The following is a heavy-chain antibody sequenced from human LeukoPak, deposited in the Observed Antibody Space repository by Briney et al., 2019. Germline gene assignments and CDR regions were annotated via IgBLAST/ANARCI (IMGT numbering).Heavy chain of an antibody. CDR1: GFTFSNHG. CDR3: VIIEGELPEFDC. D-gene: IGHD1-7*01. J-gene: IGHJ4*02. V-gene: IGHV3-30*03. CDR2: ISYDGSDK. Sequence: PGRSLRLSCATSGFTFSNHGIHWFRQAPGKGLEWVAIISYDGSDKYYAESVKGRFTISRDNSNDRVYLQMNSLRTEDTAVYYCVIIEGELPEFDCWGQGTLVTVSS.